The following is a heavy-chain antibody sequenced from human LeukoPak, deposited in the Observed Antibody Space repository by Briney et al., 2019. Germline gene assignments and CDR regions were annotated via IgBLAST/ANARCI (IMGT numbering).Heavy chain of an antibody. D-gene: IGHD5-24*01. Sequence: SETLSLTCTVSGGSISSSSYYWCWIRQPPGKGLEWIGSIYYSGSTYYNPSLNSRVTISVDTSKNQFSLKLSSVTAADTAVYYCASKRWLQTYYFDCWGQGILVSVSS. CDR2: IYYSGST. CDR1: GGSISSSSYY. J-gene: IGHJ4*02. V-gene: IGHV4-39*01. CDR3: ASKRWLQTYYFDC.